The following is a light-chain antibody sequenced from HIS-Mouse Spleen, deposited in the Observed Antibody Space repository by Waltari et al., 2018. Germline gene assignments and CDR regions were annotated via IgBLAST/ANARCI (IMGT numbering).Light chain of an antibody. Sequence: QSALTPPASVSGSPGQSITISRTGTSRDSGSYNLVPWYQQHPGKAPKLMIYEGSKRPSGVSNRFSGSKSGNTASLTISGLQAEDEADYYCCSYAGSSTLVFGGGTKLTVL. CDR1: SRDSGSYNL. J-gene: IGLJ2*01. CDR3: CSYAGSSTLV. CDR2: EGS. V-gene: IGLV2-23*01.